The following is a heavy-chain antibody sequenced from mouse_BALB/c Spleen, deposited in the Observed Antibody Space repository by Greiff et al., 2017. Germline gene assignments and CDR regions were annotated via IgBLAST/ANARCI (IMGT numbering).Heavy chain of an antibody. V-gene: IGHV1-54*01. CDR2: IYPGSGST. CDR3: TRDYGSSYGWYFDV. J-gene: IGHJ1*01. Sequence: VQLQQSGAELVRPGTSVKVSCKASGYAFTNYLIEWVKQRPGQGLEWIGVIYPGSGSTNYDEKFKSKATLTVDTSSSTAYMQLSSLTSEDSAVYYCTRDYGSSYGWYFDVWGAGTTVTVSS. CDR1: GYAFTNYL. D-gene: IGHD1-1*01.